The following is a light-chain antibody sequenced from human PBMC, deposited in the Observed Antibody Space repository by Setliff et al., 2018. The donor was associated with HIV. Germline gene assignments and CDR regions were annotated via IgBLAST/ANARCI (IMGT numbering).Light chain of an antibody. CDR1: SSDIGAYNY. CDR3: SSYVNINTLV. V-gene: IGLV2-14*03. J-gene: IGLJ1*01. CDR2: DVR. Sequence: QSALAQPASVSGSPGQSITISCTGTSSDIGAYNYVSWYQQHPGKAPKVMIYDVRKRPSGVSNRFSGSKSGNTASLTISGLQAEDEAAYYCSSYVNINTLVFGTGTKGTV.